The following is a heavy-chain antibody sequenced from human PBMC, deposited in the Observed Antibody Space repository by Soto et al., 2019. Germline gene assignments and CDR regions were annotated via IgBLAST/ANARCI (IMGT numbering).Heavy chain of an antibody. CDR3: AKLGPNWYFDL. V-gene: IGHV3-23*01. Sequence: GGSLRLSCAASGFTFSSYVMSWVRQAPGKGLEWVADIRGSGDITHYADSVKDRFAISRDNSKNTLYLQMNTLTVVDTAVYYCAKLGPNWYFDLWGRGALVTVSS. J-gene: IGHJ2*01. CDR2: IRGSGDIT. CDR1: GFTFSSYV.